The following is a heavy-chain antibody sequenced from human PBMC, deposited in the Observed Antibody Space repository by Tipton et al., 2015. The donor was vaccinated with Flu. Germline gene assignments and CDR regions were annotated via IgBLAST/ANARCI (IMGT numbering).Heavy chain of an antibody. V-gene: IGHV3-23*01. Sequence: SLRLSCAAPGFTFSSYAMSWVRQAPGKGLEWVSAISGSGGSTYYADSVKGRFTISRDNSKNTLYLQMNSLRAEDTAVYYCAKDRTVVVTAFWGYWGQGTLVTVSS. CDR1: GFTFSSYA. CDR2: ISGSGGST. J-gene: IGHJ4*02. CDR3: AKDRTVVVTAFWGY. D-gene: IGHD2-21*02.